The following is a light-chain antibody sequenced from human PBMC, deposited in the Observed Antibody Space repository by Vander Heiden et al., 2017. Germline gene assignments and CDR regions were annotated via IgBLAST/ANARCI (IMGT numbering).Light chain of an antibody. V-gene: IGLV1-47*01. CDR1: SSNIGSNY. Sequence: QSVLTQPPSASGTPGQRVTLPCSGSSSNIGSNYVYWYQQRPGTAPKLLIYRNNQRPSGVPDRFSGSKSGTSASLAISGLRSEDEADYYCAAWDDSLSGPVFGGGTKLTVL. J-gene: IGLJ2*01. CDR3: AAWDDSLSGPV. CDR2: RNN.